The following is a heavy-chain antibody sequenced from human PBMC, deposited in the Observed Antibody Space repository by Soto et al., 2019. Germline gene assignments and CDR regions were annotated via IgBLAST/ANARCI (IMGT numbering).Heavy chain of an antibody. CDR1: GGTFSNYV. V-gene: IGHV1-69*06. CDR3: ARDMTRTVVSYFDV. CDR2: IIPISGEA. J-gene: IGHJ4*02. D-gene: IGHD1-7*01. Sequence: QGQLVQSGAEVKKPGSSVKVSCKASGGTFSNYVVNWVRQAPGQGFEWMGRIIPISGEANSAQKFQGRVTITADKSTSTSYMDLSSLKSEDTAVDYCARDMTRTVVSYFDVWGQGTLVTVSS.